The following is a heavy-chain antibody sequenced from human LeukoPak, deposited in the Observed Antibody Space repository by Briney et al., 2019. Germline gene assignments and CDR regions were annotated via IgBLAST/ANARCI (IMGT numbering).Heavy chain of an antibody. D-gene: IGHD2-15*01. CDR2: INPNNGGT. V-gene: IGHV1-2*02. J-gene: IGHJ4*02. CDR1: GHTFTGYY. Sequence: GASVKVSCKESGHTFTGYYIHWLRQAPGEGLEWIGWINPNNGGTNYAQRFQGRVTMTRDTSISTAYMEMSRLSFDDTAVYYCASGPSLGTTHPYFDYWGQGTLVTVSS. CDR3: ASGPSLGTTHPYFDY.